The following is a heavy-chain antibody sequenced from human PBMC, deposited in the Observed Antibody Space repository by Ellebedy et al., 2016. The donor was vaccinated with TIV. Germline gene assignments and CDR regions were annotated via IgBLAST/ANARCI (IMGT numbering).Heavy chain of an antibody. CDR3: ARDGACGGDCYGDNY. J-gene: IGHJ4*02. Sequence: AASVKVSCKASGYTFTGYYIHWVRQAPGQGLGWMGWINPKNGGTNYAQKFQGRVTMTRDTSISTAYMELSWLRSDDTAVYYCARDGACGGDCYGDNYWGQGSLVTVSS. V-gene: IGHV1-2*02. D-gene: IGHD2-21*02. CDR1: GYTFTGYY. CDR2: INPKNGGT.